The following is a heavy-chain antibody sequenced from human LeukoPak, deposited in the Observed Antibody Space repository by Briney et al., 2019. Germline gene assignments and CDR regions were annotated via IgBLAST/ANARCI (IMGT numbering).Heavy chain of an antibody. J-gene: IGHJ6*03. D-gene: IGHD1-26*01. V-gene: IGHV1-69*05. CDR2: IIPIFGTA. CDR1: GGTFSSYA. Sequence: ASVKVSCKASGGTFSSYAISWVRQAPGQGLEWMGGIIPIFGTANYAQKFQGRVTITTDESTSTAYMELSSLRSEDTAVYYCARGAGSPYHYYYMDVWGKGTTVTVSS. CDR3: ARGAGSPYHYYYMDV.